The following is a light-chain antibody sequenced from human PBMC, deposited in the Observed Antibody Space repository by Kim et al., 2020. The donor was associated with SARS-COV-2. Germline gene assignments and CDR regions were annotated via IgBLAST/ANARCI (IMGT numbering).Light chain of an antibody. CDR3: TSYTRSITYV. V-gene: IGLV2-14*03. J-gene: IGLJ1*01. CDR2: GVT. CDR1: SSNVGGYKS. Sequence: GQSINITCTGSSSNVGGYKSVSWYQQHPGKAPKLMIYGVTKRPSGVSNRFSGSKSGDTASLTISGLQAEDEADYYCTSYTRSITYVFGTGTKVTVL.